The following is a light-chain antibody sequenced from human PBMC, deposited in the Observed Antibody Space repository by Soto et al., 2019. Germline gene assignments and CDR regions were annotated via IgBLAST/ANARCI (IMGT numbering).Light chain of an antibody. CDR1: SSNIGTYY. CDR3: GTWDSSLSAVV. Sequence: QSVLTQPPSVSASPGQKVTISCSGSSSNIGTYYVSWYQHVPGTAPKLLIYDNNERPSGIPDRFSGSKSGTSATLGITGFQTGDEADYHCGTWDSSLSAVVFGGGTKVTVL. V-gene: IGLV1-51*01. CDR2: DNN. J-gene: IGLJ2*01.